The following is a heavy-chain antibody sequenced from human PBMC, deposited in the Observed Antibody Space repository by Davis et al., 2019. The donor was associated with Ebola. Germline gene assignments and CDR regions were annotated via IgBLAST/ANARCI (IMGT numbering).Heavy chain of an antibody. J-gene: IGHJ6*02. V-gene: IGHV3-74*01. CDR3: ARGKGYSGRTWDAFYHNGMDL. Sequence: HTGGSLRLSCAASGFTFSDYCMNWVRQTPGKGLVWVSRITNDGTRTSYADSVQGRFTLSRDNAKDSAYLQMSSLRSEDTAVYYCARGKGYSGRTWDAFYHNGMDLWGQGTTVTVAS. CDR2: ITNDGTRT. D-gene: IGHD5-12*01. CDR1: GFTFSDYC.